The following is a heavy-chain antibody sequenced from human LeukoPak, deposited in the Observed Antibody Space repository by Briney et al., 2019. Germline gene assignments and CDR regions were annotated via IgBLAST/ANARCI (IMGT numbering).Heavy chain of an antibody. CDR3: AKDRPTVYSSSWLHFLDS. V-gene: IGHV3-23*01. CDR1: GFTFSSYG. Sequence: GGSLRLSCAASGFTFSSYGMSWVRQAPGKGLEWVSAISGSGGSTYYADSVKGRFTISRDNSKNTLYLEMNSLRADDTAVYYCAKDRPTVYSSSWLHFLDSWGQGTLVTVSS. D-gene: IGHD6-13*01. CDR2: ISGSGGST. J-gene: IGHJ4*02.